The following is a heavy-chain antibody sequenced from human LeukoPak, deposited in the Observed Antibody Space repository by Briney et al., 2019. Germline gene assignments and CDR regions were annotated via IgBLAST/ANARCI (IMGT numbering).Heavy chain of an antibody. V-gene: IGHV3-30*18. CDR1: GFAFSSYG. CDR2: LSYDGSDK. J-gene: IGHJ3*02. D-gene: IGHD5-18*01. Sequence: GGSLRLSCAASGFAFSSYGMNWVRQAPGKGLEWVAVLSYDGSDKYYADSVKGRFTISRDNSKNTLYLQMDSLRAEDTAVYYCAKNGGDYRYGYSAFDIWGQGTMVTVSS. CDR3: AKNGGDYRYGYSAFDI.